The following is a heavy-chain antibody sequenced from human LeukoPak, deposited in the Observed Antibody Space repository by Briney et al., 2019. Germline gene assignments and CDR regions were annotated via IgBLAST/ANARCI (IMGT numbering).Heavy chain of an antibody. D-gene: IGHD2-15*01. Sequence: PGGSLRLSCAASGFTFSSYSMNWVRQAPGKGLEWVSYISSSSSTIHYADSVKGRFTISRDNAKNSLYLQMNSLRAEDTAVYYCARDHCSGGSCYNTYRGQGTLVTVSS. CDR3: ARDHCSGGSCYNTY. J-gene: IGHJ4*02. CDR1: GFTFSSYS. CDR2: ISSSSSTI. V-gene: IGHV3-48*04.